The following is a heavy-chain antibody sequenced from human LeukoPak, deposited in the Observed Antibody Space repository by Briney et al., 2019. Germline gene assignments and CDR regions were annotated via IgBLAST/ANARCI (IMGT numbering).Heavy chain of an antibody. D-gene: IGHD3-16*02. CDR1: GGSIGTYY. Sequence: SETLSLTCTVSGGSIGTYYWSWIRQSPGKGLEWIGYIYATRTRYNPYLQSRVTISVDRSRNQFSLNMSSVTAADTAVYYCARHIGGGIEDMDVWGKGTKVIVSS. J-gene: IGHJ6*03. CDR2: IYATRT. CDR3: ARHIGGGIEDMDV. V-gene: IGHV4-4*09.